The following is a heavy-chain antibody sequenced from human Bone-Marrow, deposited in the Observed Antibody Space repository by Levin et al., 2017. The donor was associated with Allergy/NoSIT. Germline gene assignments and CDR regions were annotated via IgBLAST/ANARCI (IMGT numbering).Heavy chain of an antibody. CDR1: GFTFGDYA. CDR3: TRDPRYCSGGSCYSDPGFSGDIIYI. CDR2: IRSKAYGGTT. Sequence: GESLKISCTASGFTFGDYAMSWFRQAPGKGLEWVGFIRSKAYGGTTEYAASVKGRFTISRDDSKSIAYLQMNSLKTEDTAVYYCTRDPRYCSGGSCYSDPGFSGDIIYIWGQGTMVTVSS. D-gene: IGHD2-15*01. J-gene: IGHJ3*02. V-gene: IGHV3-49*03.